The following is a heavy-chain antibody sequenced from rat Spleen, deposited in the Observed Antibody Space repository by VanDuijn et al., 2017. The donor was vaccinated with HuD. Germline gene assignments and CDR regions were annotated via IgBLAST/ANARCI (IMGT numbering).Heavy chain of an antibody. CDR3: TSPFRWFAY. J-gene: IGHJ3*01. CDR1: GFSLISYS. CDR2: IWSGGNT. V-gene: IGHV2-1*01. Sequence: QVQLRESGPGLVQPSQTLSLTCTVSGFSLISYSVHWVRLPPGKGLEWMGAIWSGGNTDYNSALKSRLSISRDTSKSQVFLKMNSLQTEDTAIYFCTSPFRWFAYWGQGTLVTVSS.